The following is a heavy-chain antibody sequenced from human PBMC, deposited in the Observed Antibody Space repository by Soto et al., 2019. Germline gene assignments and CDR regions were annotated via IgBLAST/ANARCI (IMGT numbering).Heavy chain of an antibody. Sequence: SETLSLTCAVYGGSFSGYYWTWIRQPPGTGLEWIGEINHSGSTNYNPSLKSRVTISVDTSKNQFSLKLTSVTAADTAVYYCARDKITGLFDYWGQETLFTVPS. D-gene: IGHD2-8*02. V-gene: IGHV4-34*01. CDR3: ARDKITGLFDY. CDR1: GGSFSGYY. CDR2: INHSGST. J-gene: IGHJ4*02.